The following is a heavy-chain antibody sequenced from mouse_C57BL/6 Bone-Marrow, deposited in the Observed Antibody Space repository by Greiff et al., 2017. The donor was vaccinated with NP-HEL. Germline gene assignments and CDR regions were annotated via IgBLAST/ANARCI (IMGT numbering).Heavy chain of an antibody. D-gene: IGHD2-10*01. CDR1: VSTFTRSW. CDR2: IYPGSGST. J-gene: IGHJ2*01. CDR3: AREGKGLLWHY. V-gene: IGHV1-55*01. Sequence: PLAALLHPGSSVPLSCTSSVSTFTRSWIPLLKQRPFPGLAWIGDIYPGSGSTNYNETFKSKTTLTVDTSSSTAYMQLSSLTSEDSAVYYCAREGKGLLWHYWGQGTTLTVSS.